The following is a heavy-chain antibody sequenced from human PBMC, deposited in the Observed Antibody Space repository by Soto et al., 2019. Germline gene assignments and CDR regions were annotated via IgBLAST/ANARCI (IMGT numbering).Heavy chain of an antibody. CDR3: AREGASSSWYGGFDY. V-gene: IGHV1-69*12. D-gene: IGHD6-13*01. CDR2: IIPIFGTA. J-gene: IGHJ4*02. CDR1: GGTFSSYA. Sequence: QVQLVQSGAEVKKPGSSVKVSCKASGGTFSSYAISWVRQAPGQGLEWMGGIIPIFGTANYAQKFQGRITITADESTSTADMELSSLRSEDTAVYYCAREGASSSWYGGFDYWGQGTLVTVSS.